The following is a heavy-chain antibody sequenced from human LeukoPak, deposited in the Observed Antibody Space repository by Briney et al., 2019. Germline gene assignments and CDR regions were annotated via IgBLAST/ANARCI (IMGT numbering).Heavy chain of an antibody. CDR2: VSPDDSNA. D-gene: IGHD1-20*01. V-gene: IGHV5-51*01. Sequence: GESLKISCRGSGYTFTNYWIGWVRQMPGKGLEWMGVVSPDDSNAKYSPSFQRQVTISADKSINTAYLQWSSLKASDTAMYYCARFNNRDADYWGQGTLVTVSS. CDR3: ARFNNRDADY. CDR1: GYTFTNYW. J-gene: IGHJ4*02.